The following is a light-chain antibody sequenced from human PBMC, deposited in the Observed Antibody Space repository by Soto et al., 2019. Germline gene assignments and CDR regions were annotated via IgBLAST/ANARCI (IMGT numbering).Light chain of an antibody. CDR1: QGLNKF. CDR3: QKLTNFRFT. CDR2: GAS. Sequence: IQLTQSPSSLSASVGDRVTIPCRARQGLNKFLAWYQQSPGKAPQLLVYGASTLQSGVPSRFSGSGSGTDFTLAISRLQPEDFATYYFQKLTNFRFTFGQGTKLDIK. J-gene: IGKJ2*01. V-gene: IGKV1-9*01.